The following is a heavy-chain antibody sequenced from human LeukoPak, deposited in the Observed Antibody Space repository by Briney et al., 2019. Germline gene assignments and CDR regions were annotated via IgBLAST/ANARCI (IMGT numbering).Heavy chain of an antibody. D-gene: IGHD1-26*01. Sequence: GGSPRLSCAASGFTFSNYNINWVRQAPGKGLEWVSSISSSTTYIYYADSVKGRFTISRDNTKNSLYLQMNSLRAEDTAVYYCARSGIVGATPPYYLDYWGQGTLVTVSS. CDR1: GFTFSNYN. CDR3: ARSGIVGATPPYYLDY. V-gene: IGHV3-21*01. J-gene: IGHJ4*02. CDR2: ISSSTTYI.